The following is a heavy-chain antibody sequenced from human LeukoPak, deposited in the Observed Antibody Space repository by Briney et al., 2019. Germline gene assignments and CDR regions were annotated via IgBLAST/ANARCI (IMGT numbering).Heavy chain of an antibody. D-gene: IGHD3-10*01. J-gene: IGHJ4*02. CDR3: VRPGYYGSAY. CDR2: IRNEADSYAT. Sequence: QSGGSLRLSCAASGFTLSGSDMHWVRQASGKGLEWVGHIRNEADSYATAYAASVKGRFTISRDDSKNTAYLQMNSLKTEDTAVYYCVRPGYYGSAYWGQGTLVTVSS. V-gene: IGHV3-73*01. CDR1: GFTLSGSD.